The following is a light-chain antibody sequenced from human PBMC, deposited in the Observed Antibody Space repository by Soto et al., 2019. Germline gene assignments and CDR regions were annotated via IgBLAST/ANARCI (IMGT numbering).Light chain of an antibody. J-gene: IGLJ1*01. CDR2: EVN. CDR3: TSYAGSNILYV. CDR1: SSDVGGYNY. V-gene: IGLV2-8*01. Sequence: QSVLTQPPSASGSPGQSVTISCTGTSSDVGGYNYVSWYQHHPGKAPKLMIYEVNKRPSGVPDRFSGSKSGNTASLTVSGLQAEDEADYYCTSYAGSNILYVFGTGTKLTVL.